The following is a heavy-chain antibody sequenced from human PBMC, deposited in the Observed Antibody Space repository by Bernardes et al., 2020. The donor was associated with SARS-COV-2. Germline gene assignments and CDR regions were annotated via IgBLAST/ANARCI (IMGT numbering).Heavy chain of an antibody. Sequence: SETLSLTCTVSGGSLSSSSYYWAWIRQSPGQGLEWIGSIYYNGMTYYHPSLKSRVSMSLDTSKSQFSLNLRSVTAADTGLYFCARYPPAASSRVDPWGQGTLVTVSS. J-gene: IGHJ5*02. CDR1: GGSLSSSSYY. CDR2: IYYNGMT. D-gene: IGHD2-15*01. V-gene: IGHV4-39*01. CDR3: ARYPPAASSRVDP.